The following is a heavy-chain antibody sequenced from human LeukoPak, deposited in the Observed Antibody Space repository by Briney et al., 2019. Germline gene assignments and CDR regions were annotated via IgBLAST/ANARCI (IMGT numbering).Heavy chain of an antibody. CDR3: ARVRSGSYWVY. J-gene: IGHJ4*02. CDR1: GYTCTGYY. Sequence: SVTLSCKASGYTCTGYYMHWVRHPPAQGLEWMGCINPNSGDTNYAQKFQGRVTMTRDTSISTAYTKLSRLISDDTPVYYCARVRSGSYWVYWGQGALVTVPP. D-gene: IGHD3-10*01. CDR2: INPNSGDT. V-gene: IGHV1-2*02.